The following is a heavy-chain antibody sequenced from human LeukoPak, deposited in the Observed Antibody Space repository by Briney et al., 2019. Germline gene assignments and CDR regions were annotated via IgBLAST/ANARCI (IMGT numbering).Heavy chain of an antibody. D-gene: IGHD2-15*01. Sequence: PSETLSLTCAVYGDSFSSYYWSWIRQSPGTGLEWVGEVNDRGTTNSNPNLKSRVTISVVTSSHPFSLRLTSVTAADTAIYFCATRRGGPYPYYFDHWDQGALVTVSS. CDR2: VNDRGTT. CDR1: GDSFSSYY. V-gene: IGHV4-34*01. CDR3: ATRRGGPYPYYFDH. J-gene: IGHJ4*02.